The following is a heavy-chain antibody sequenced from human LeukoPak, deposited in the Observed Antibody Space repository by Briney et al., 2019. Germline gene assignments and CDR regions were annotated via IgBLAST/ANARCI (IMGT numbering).Heavy chain of an antibody. CDR2: IYPGDSDT. V-gene: IGHV5-51*01. CDR3: ARQSDYNILTGYSSGYYFDY. J-gene: IGHJ4*02. Sequence: GESLKISCKGSGYSFTNFWIGWVRQMPGKGLEWMGIIYPGDSDTRYSPSFQGQVTISGDKSSRTAYLQWSSLKASDTAIYYCARQSDYNILTGYSSGYYFDYWGQGTLVTVSS. CDR1: GYSFTNFW. D-gene: IGHD3-9*01.